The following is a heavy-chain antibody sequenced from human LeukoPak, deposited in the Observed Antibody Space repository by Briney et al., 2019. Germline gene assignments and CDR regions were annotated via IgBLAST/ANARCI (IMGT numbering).Heavy chain of an antibody. CDR2: IYYSGST. J-gene: IGHJ5*02. V-gene: IGHV4-59*01. CDR1: GRSISPYY. D-gene: IGHD6-19*01. CDR3: ARDGSGGRRDWFAP. Sequence: SETLSLTCTVSGRSISPYYWSWIRQSPGKGLEWIGYIYYSGSTNYNPSLKSRVTISVDTSKNQFSLNLTSVTAADTAVYYCARDGSGGRRDWFAPWGRGTLVTVSS.